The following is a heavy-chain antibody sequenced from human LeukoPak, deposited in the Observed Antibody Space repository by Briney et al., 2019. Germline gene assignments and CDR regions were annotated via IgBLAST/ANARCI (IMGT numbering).Heavy chain of an antibody. CDR2: INGGGGNT. Sequence: GGSLRLSCAASGFMFNSYVMSWVRQAPGKGLEWVSAINGGGGNTYYADSVKGRFTISRDNSKNTLYLQMNSLRAEDTAVYCCARGRAYYVGSGYYPDFDYWGQGTLVTVSS. J-gene: IGHJ4*02. D-gene: IGHD3-22*01. CDR1: GFMFNSYV. V-gene: IGHV3-23*01. CDR3: ARGRAYYVGSGYYPDFDY.